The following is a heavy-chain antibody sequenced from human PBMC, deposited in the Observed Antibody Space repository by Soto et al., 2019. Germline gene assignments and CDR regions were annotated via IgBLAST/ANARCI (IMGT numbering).Heavy chain of an antibody. Sequence: QVHLQESGPRLVKPSQTLSLTCNVSGDSINNGGHYWSWIRQHPGKGLEWIGYIYYSGSTYYNPSLKSRLSISVDTSKNQFSLRLNSVTAADTAVYYCARDGGRGEGYNAFDYWGQGMLVTVSS. CDR2: IYYSGST. D-gene: IGHD2-2*02. CDR3: ARDGGRGEGYNAFDY. CDR1: GDSINNGGHY. V-gene: IGHV4-31*03. J-gene: IGHJ4*02.